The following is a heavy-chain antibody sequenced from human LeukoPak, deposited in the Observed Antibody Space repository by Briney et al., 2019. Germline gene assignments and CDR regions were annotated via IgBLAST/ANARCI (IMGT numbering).Heavy chain of an antibody. CDR2: ISAYNGNT. CDR3: ATITYYYDSSGYYATYFDY. V-gene: IGHV1-18*01. D-gene: IGHD3-22*01. J-gene: IGHJ4*02. CDR1: GYTFTSYG. Sequence: ASVKVSCKASGYTFTSYGISWVRQAPGQGLEWMGWISAYNGNTNYAQKLQGRVTMTTDTSTSTAYMELRSLRSDDTAVYYCATITYYYDSSGYYATYFDYWGQGTLVTVSS.